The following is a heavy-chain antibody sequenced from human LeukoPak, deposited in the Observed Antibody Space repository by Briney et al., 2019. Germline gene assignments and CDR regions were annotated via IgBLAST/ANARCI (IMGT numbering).Heavy chain of an antibody. CDR3: TRDRVLGY. CDR2: INHSGTT. Sequence: PSETLSLTCAVYGGSFRGYYWSWIRQPPGRGLEWIGEINHSGTTNYNPSFKSRVNISVDTSKNEYSVKFSCVTAPDTSFYCSTRDRVLGYWGQGTLVTVSS. V-gene: IGHV4-34*01. CDR1: GGSFRGYY. D-gene: IGHD7-27*01. J-gene: IGHJ4*02.